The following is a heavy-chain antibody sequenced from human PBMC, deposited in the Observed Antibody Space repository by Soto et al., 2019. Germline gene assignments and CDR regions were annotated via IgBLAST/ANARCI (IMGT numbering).Heavy chain of an antibody. D-gene: IGHD3-3*01. CDR3: PRGGGVGVAGSAAVAM. V-gene: IGHV1-2*02. J-gene: IGHJ3*02. CDR2: INPATGAA. CDR1: GYPVPAYY. Sequence: QLHLVHSGAVVTKPGASVTVSCSASGYPVPAYYMHWVRQAPGRGLGWVGGINPATGAAKYTQTYQGRVTETTDTATITGFRELSGRTAEDTAVFYCPRGGGVGVAGSAAVAMWGQGTVVTVSS.